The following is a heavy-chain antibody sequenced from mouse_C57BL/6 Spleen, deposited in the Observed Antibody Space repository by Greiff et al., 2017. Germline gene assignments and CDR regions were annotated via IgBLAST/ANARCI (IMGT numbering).Heavy chain of an antibody. D-gene: IGHD1-1*01. CDR1: GYAFSSYW. CDR3: ARTTTVPYFDY. CDR2: IYPGDGDT. Sequence: VQVVESGAELVKPGASGKISCKASGYAFSSYWMNWVKQRPGKGLEWIGQIYPGDGDTNYNGKFKGKATLTADKSSSTAYMQLSSLTSEDSAVYFCARTTTVPYFDYWGQGTTLTVSS. J-gene: IGHJ2*01. V-gene: IGHV1-80*01.